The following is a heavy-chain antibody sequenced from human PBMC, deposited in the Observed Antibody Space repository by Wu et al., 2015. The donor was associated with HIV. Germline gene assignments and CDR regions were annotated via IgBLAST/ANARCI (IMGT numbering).Heavy chain of an antibody. CDR2: TNLNTGGT. D-gene: IGHD3-10*01. Sequence: QVHLVQSGAEVKKPGASVKVSCKASGYTFTDYFIHWVRQAPGQGFEWMGWTNLNTGGTNYAPKFQGRVSMTRDTSISTAYIELSGLTSDDTAVYYCARDELFRVDDAFDMWGQGTLVTVSS. J-gene: IGHJ3*02. CDR3: ARDELFRVDDAFDM. CDR1: GYTFTDYF. V-gene: IGHV1-2*02.